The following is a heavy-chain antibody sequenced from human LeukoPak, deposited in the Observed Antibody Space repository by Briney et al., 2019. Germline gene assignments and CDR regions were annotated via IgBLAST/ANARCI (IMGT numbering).Heavy chain of an antibody. CDR3: ASGRPRDYATDY. CDR2: INGSSSTL. D-gene: IGHD4/OR15-4a*01. V-gene: IGHV3-48*01. J-gene: IGHJ4*02. CDR1: GFTFRSYC. Sequence: GGSLRLSCAASGFTFRSYCMSWVRQAPGKGLEWVSDINGSSSTLYYADSVKGRFTISRDSSKNSLYLQMNSLRAEDTAVYYCASGRPRDYATDYWGQGTLVTVS.